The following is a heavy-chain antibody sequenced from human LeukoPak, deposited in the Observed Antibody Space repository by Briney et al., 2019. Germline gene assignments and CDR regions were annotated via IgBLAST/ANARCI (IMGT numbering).Heavy chain of an antibody. J-gene: IGHJ5*01. CDR3: ARAVAGTEGWFNS. V-gene: IGHV6-1*01. CDR2: TYYRSKWYN. CDR1: GDSVSSDSAA. D-gene: IGHD1-1*01. Sequence: SQTLSLTCAISGDSVSSDSAAWNWIRQSPSRGLEWLGRTYYRSKWYNDYSASVKSRITINPDSSKNQFSLQLNSVTPEDTAVYYCARAVAGTEGWFNSWGQGTLVTVSS.